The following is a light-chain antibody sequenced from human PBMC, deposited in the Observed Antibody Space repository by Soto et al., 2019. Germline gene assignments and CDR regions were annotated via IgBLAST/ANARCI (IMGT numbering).Light chain of an antibody. J-gene: IGKJ1*01. CDR2: GAS. CDR3: QQYNNWPQT. CDR1: QSVSSN. Sequence: EIVMTQSPATLSLSPRERSTLSCRASQSVSSNLAWYQQKPGQAPRLLIYGASTRATGIPARFSGSGSGTEFTLTISSLQSEDFAVYYCQQYNNWPQTFGQGTKVDIK. V-gene: IGKV3-15*01.